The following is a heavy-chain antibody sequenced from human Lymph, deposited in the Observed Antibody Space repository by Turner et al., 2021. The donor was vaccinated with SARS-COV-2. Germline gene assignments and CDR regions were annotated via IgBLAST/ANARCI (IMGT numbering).Heavy chain of an antibody. Sequence: EVQLVESGGGLVKPGGSLRLSCAASGFTFSSYSMNWVRQAPGKGLDWVSSITFTSSYIYYAASVKGRFTISRDNAKNSLYLQMNSLRAEDTAVYYCARGPPDFPYYFDYWGQGTLVTVSS. CDR2: ITFTSSYI. CDR1: GFTFSSYS. D-gene: IGHD2-21*02. V-gene: IGHV3-21*01. CDR3: ARGPPDFPYYFDY. J-gene: IGHJ4*02.